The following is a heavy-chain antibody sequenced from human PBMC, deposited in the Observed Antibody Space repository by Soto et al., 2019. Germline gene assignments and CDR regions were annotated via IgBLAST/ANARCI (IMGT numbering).Heavy chain of an antibody. D-gene: IGHD3-3*01. Sequence: GASVKVSCKASGYTFTSYGISWVRQAPGQGLEWMGWISAYNGNTNYAQKLQGRVTMTTDTSTSTAYMELRSLRSDDTAVYYCARMLSGRDYDFWSGYGTTGLYYFDYWGQGTLVTVSS. V-gene: IGHV1-18*01. CDR3: ARMLSGRDYDFWSGYGTTGLYYFDY. CDR2: ISAYNGNT. J-gene: IGHJ4*02. CDR1: GYTFTSYG.